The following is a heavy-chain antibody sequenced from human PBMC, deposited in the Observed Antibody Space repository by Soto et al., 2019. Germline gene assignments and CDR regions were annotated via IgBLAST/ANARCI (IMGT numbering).Heavy chain of an antibody. CDR3: TRRAYCIGGGCYSGYYEYMDV. CDR2: ISSSSSTI. Sequence: GGSLRLSCAASGFTFSSYSMNWVRQAPGKGMERISYISSSSSTIYYADSVKGRFTISRDNAKTSLYLQMQSLSAADRAVYYGTRRAYCIGGGCYSGYYEYMDVWSKGTTVTVSS. J-gene: IGHJ6*03. V-gene: IGHV3-48*01. D-gene: IGHD2-15*01. CDR1: GFTFSSYS.